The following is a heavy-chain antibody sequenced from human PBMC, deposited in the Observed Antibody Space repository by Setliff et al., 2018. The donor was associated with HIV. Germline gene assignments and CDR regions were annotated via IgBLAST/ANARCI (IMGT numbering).Heavy chain of an antibody. CDR1: GGFINSDKYY. V-gene: IGHV4-31*03. Sequence: SETLSLTCTVSGGFINSDKYYWSWIRQRPGEGPECIGYIHYSGITYYSPSLNSRITISLDRSKNSFSLKLSSVTAADTAVYYCARINSDPALGEYGDYYFDYWGQGTLVTVSS. J-gene: IGHJ4*02. CDR2: IHYSGIT. CDR3: ARINSDPALGEYGDYYFDY. D-gene: IGHD3-16*01.